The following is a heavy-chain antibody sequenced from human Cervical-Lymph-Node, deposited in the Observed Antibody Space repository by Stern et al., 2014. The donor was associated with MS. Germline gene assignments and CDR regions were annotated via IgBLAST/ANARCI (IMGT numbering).Heavy chain of an antibody. J-gene: IGHJ3*01. CDR1: GFTFSRSC. CDR2: ICVGGGYT. Sequence: QMQLVESGAEVKKPGTSVKVSCKASGFTFSRSCVQWVRQARGQGLEWIGWICVGGGYTNYAQDLKDRVTISRDMATNTTFMDLSNLRSEDTAVYYCAASIAGPTLAFEKWGQGTMVTVSS. V-gene: IGHV1-58*01. CDR3: AASIAGPTLAFEK. D-gene: IGHD1-26*01.